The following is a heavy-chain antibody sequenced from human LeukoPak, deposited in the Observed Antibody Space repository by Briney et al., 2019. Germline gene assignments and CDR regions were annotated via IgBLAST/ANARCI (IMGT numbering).Heavy chain of an antibody. CDR2: INHSGST. V-gene: IGHV4-34*01. J-gene: IGHJ6*02. CDR3: ARVRTAVVYYYYYGMDV. Sequence: SETLSLTCAVYGGSFSGYYWSWIRQPPGKGLEWIGEINHSGSTNYNPSLKSRVTISVDTSKNQFSLKLSSVTAADTAVYYCARVRTAVVYYYYYGMDVWGQGTTVTVSS. CDR1: GGSFSGYY. D-gene: IGHD5-18*01.